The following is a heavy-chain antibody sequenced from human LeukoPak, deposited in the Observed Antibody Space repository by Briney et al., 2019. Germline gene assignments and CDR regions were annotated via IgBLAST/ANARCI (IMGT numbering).Heavy chain of an antibody. Sequence: GGSLRLSCAASGFTFDDYGMSWVRQAPGKGLEWVSCINWNGGSTGYADSVKGRFTISRDNAKNSLYLQMNSLRAEDTALYYCARDSDYGGNSLPLDYWGQGTLVTVSS. D-gene: IGHD4-23*01. CDR2: INWNGGST. CDR3: ARDSDYGGNSLPLDY. V-gene: IGHV3-20*04. CDR1: GFTFDDYG. J-gene: IGHJ4*02.